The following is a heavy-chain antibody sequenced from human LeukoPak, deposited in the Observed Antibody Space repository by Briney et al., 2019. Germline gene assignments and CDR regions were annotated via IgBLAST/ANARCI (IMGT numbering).Heavy chain of an antibody. V-gene: IGHV3-23*01. Sequence: GGSLRLSCAASGFTFGSYAMNWVRQVPGKGLEWVAPIFGDGYKAYYADSVKGRFAISRDNSQNMLYLQMNSLRAEDTSIYYCAKDIVFLFGDPRGQGALVTVSS. D-gene: IGHD2-15*01. J-gene: IGHJ5*02. CDR2: IFGDGYKA. CDR1: GFTFGSYA. CDR3: AKDIVFLFGDP.